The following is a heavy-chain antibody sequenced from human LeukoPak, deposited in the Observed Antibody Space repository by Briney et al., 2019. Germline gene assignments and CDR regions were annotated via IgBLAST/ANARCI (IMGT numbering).Heavy chain of an antibody. CDR1: GFTFSSYA. D-gene: IGHD6-19*01. V-gene: IGHV3-64D*06. J-gene: IGHJ4*02. CDR3: VKDGYDTGWYYYLDY. Sequence: GGSLRLSCSASGFTFSSYAMHWVRQAPGKGLEFISGIRSNGGSTYYADSVKGRFPISRDNSKNTVYLQMSSLRVEDTAVYYCVKDGYDTGWYYYLDYWGQGTLVTVSS. CDR2: IRSNGGST.